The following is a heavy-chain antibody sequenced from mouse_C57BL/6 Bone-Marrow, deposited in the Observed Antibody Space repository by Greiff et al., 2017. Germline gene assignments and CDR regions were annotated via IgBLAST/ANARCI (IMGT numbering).Heavy chain of an antibody. V-gene: IGHV1-76*01. CDR3: AREKADDYDGFAY. CDR1: GYTFTDYY. J-gene: IGHJ3*01. CDR2: LYPGSGNT. Sequence: VKLVESGAELVRPGASVKLSCKASGYTFTDYYINWVKQRPGQGLEWIARLYPGSGNTYYNEKFKGKATLTGEKSSSTAYMQLSSLTSEDSAVYFGAREKADDYDGFAYWGQGTLVTVSA. D-gene: IGHD2-4*01.